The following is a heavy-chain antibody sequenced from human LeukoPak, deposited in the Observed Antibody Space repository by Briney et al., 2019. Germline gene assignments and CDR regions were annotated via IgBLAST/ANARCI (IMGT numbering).Heavy chain of an antibody. V-gene: IGHV4-34*01. J-gene: IGHJ5*02. D-gene: IGHD6-13*01. CDR3: ARAAAYSSRQDWFDP. Sequence: KPSETLSLTCAVYGGSFSGYYWSWIRQPPRKGLEWIGEINHSGSTNYNPSLKSRVTISVDTSKNQFSLKLSSVTAADTAVYYSARAAAYSSRQDWFDPWGQGTLVTVSS. CDR2: INHSGST. CDR1: GGSFSGYY.